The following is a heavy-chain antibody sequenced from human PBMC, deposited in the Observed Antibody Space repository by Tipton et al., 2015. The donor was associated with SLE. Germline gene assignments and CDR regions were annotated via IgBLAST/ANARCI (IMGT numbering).Heavy chain of an antibody. Sequence: SLRLSCAASGFTVSSNYMSWVRQAPGKGLEWVSVIYSGGSTYYADSVKGRFTISRDNSKNTLYLQMNSLRAEDTAVYYCARDYYDSSGHYDYWGQGTLVTVSS. D-gene: IGHD3-22*01. CDR2: IYSGGST. V-gene: IGHV3-53*01. J-gene: IGHJ4*02. CDR3: ARDYYDSSGHYDY. CDR1: GFTVSSNY.